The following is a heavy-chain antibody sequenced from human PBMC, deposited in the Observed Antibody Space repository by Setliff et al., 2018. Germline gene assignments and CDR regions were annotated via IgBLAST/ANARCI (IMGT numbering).Heavy chain of an antibody. J-gene: IGHJ4*02. V-gene: IGHV4-59*01. CDR1: GGSISTYC. CDR2: VYYSGTT. D-gene: IGHD2-15*01. CDR3: ATTTLGRYCFGGNCYFGY. Sequence: PSETLSLTCTVSGGSISTYCWSWIRQTPVKGLEWIGYVYYSGTTNYNPLFKSRVTISVDRPKNQFSLKLSSVTAADTGVYYCATTTLGRYCFGGNCYFGYWGQGTLVTVSS.